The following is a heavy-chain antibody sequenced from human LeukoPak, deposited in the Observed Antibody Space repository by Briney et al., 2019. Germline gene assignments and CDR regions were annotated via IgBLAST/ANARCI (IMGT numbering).Heavy chain of an antibody. D-gene: IGHD2-15*01. CDR3: AKDIVVVVAATQPSYYYYGMDV. CDR2: ISYDGTNK. Sequence: PGGSLRLSCAASGFTFNNYAMCWVRQARGKGLEWVAVISYDGTNKYYADSVKGRLTISRDNSENTLYLQMNSLRAEDTALYYCAKDIVVVVAATQPSYYYYGMDVWGQGTTVTVSS. CDR1: GFTFNNYA. V-gene: IGHV3-30-3*01. J-gene: IGHJ6*02.